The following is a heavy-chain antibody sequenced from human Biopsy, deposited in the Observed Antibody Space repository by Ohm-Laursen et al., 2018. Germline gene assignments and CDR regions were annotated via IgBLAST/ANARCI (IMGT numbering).Heavy chain of an antibody. CDR3: ARGRRTSGWPYFDN. J-gene: IGHJ4*02. D-gene: IGHD6-19*01. Sequence: SETLSLACTVSGDSLTSGPENWSWIRQSPGQGLEYIGFIYSGGNTNYNPSLKNRVTMSVDTSKNQFYLKLYSVTAADTDVYYCARGRRTSGWPYFDNWGQGALVIVSP. CDR1: GDSLTSGPEN. V-gene: IGHV4-61*01. CDR2: IYSGGNT.